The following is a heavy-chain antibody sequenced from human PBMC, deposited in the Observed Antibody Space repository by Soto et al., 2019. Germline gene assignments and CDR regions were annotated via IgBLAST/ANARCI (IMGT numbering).Heavy chain of an antibody. CDR1: GFTFSSYS. CDR3: ARMGGSNSSSGGY. J-gene: IGHJ4*02. Sequence: GESLKISCAASGFTFSSYSMNWVRQAPGKGLEWVSYISSSSSTIYYADSVKGRFTISRDNAKNSLYLQMNSLRAEDTAGYYCARMGGSNSSSGGYWGQGTLVTVSS. D-gene: IGHD6-6*01. CDR2: ISSSSSTI. V-gene: IGHV3-48*01.